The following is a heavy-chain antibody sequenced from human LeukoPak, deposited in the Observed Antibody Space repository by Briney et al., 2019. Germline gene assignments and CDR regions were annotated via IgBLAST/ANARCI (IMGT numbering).Heavy chain of an antibody. CDR3: ARDRPVVTAIGGIDY. CDR2: IYYSGST. D-gene: IGHD2-21*02. CDR1: GGXISSYY. V-gene: IGHV4-59*01. J-gene: IGHJ4*02. Sequence: SETLSLTCTVSGGXISSYYCSWIRQPPGKGLEWIGYIYYSGSTNYNPSLKSRVTISIDTSKNQFSLKLSSVTAADTAMYYCARDRPVVTAIGGIDYWGQGTLVTVSS.